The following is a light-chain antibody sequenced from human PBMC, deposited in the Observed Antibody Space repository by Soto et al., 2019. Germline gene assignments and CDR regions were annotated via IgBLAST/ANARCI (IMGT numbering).Light chain of an antibody. CDR2: DAS. Sequence: DIVMTQSPSSLSASVGDRVTVTCQASQDISNYLNWYQQKPGKAPKLLSYDASNLETGVPSRFSGNGSGTDFTFTISSLQSEDIATYYCQQYDNLPLTSGGGTKVDI. CDR3: QQYDNLPLT. V-gene: IGKV1-33*01. J-gene: IGKJ4*01. CDR1: QDISNY.